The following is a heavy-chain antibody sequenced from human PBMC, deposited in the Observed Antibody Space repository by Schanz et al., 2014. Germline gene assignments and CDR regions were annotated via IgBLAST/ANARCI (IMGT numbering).Heavy chain of an antibody. CDR1: GFTFSIYS. V-gene: IGHV3-23*01. CDR3: ARGGATRFDY. D-gene: IGHD1-26*01. J-gene: IGHJ4*02. Sequence: EVKLLESGGHLVQPGGSLRLSCVASGFTFSIYSMSWVRQAPGKGLEWVSVISGSGVTIYYADSVKGRFTISRDNSKNTLYLQMNSRRDEDTAVYYCARGGATRFDYWGQGTLXAVSS. CDR2: ISGSGVTI.